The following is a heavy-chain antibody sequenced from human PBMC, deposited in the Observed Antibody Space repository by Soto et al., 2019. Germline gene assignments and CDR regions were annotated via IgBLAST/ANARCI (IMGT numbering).Heavy chain of an antibody. Sequence: EVQLLESGGGLVQPGGSLRLSCAASGFSFSSYAMSWVRQAPGKGLEWVSGISGSGGSTYYAVSVKGRFTISRDKSKNTLYLQINSLRAEDTAVYYCAKEAVAGPYYYYYGMDVWGQGTTVTVSS. V-gene: IGHV3-23*01. D-gene: IGHD6-19*01. CDR2: ISGSGGST. CDR1: GFSFSSYA. CDR3: AKEAVAGPYYYYYGMDV. J-gene: IGHJ6*02.